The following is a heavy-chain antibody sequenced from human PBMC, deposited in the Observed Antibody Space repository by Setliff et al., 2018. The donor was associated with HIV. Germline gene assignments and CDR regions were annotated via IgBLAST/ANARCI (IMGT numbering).Heavy chain of an antibody. V-gene: IGHV4-59*11. CDR1: GGSISSHY. D-gene: IGHD2-2*01. J-gene: IGHJ3*01. Sequence: SETLSLTCTVSGGSISSHYWSWIRQPPGKGLEWIGYIYYSGSTNYNPSLKSRVTISVDTSENQFSLRLASVTAADTAIYYCARDDSIVLVPAILRGDGFDFWGQGRMVTVSS. CDR3: ARDDSIVLVPAILRGDGFDF. CDR2: IYYSGST.